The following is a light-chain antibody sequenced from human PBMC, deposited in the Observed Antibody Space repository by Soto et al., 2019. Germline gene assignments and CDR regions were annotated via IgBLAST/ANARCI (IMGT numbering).Light chain of an antibody. Sequence: DIQMTQSPSTVSAYVGDSVTITCRASQSITTWLAWYQQRPGKAPKLLIYDASSLESGVPSRFSGSGSGTEFTLTISSLQPDDFATYYCQQYNRTFGQGTKVDIK. CDR2: DAS. CDR3: QQYNRT. J-gene: IGKJ1*01. V-gene: IGKV1-5*01. CDR1: QSITTW.